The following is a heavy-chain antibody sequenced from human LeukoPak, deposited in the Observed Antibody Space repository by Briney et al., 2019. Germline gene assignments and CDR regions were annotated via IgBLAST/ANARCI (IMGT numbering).Heavy chain of an antibody. CDR1: GDSVSTTNAA. V-gene: IGHV6-1*01. D-gene: IGHD5-18*01. CDR2: TYYRSKWYI. J-gene: IGHJ4*02. Sequence: SQTLSLTCAISGDSVSTTNAAWNWIRQSPSRGLEWLGRTYYRSKWYIDYAEFVRSRITINPDTSKNHFSLQLNSVTPEDTAVYYCARDQNWIQLWFGLLDYWGQGTLVTVSS. CDR3: ARDQNWIQLWFGLLDY.